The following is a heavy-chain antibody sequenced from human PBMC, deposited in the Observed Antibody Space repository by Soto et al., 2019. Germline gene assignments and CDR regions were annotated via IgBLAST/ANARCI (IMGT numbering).Heavy chain of an antibody. CDR3: AKRGPGGIVVVVSATTGDFDY. CDR1: GFTFSSYA. Sequence: PGGSLRLSCAAAGFTFSSYAMNWVRRAPGGGLEWISSTSGSGGRTYYADSVKGRFTISRDNSQNTLYLQMDSLKVEDTAVYYCAKRGPGGIVVVVSATTGDFDYWGQGTLVTVSS. V-gene: IGHV3-23*01. D-gene: IGHD2-15*01. CDR2: TSGSGGRT. J-gene: IGHJ4*02.